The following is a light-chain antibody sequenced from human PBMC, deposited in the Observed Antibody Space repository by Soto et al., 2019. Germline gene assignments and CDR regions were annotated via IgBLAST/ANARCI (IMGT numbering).Light chain of an antibody. J-gene: IGLJ2*01. CDR2: DNN. Sequence: QSVLTQPPSVSAAPGQKVTISCSGSSSNIGNNYVSWYQHLPGTAPNLLIYDNNKRSSGIPDRFSGSKSGTSATLGITGLQTGDEADYYCGAWDSSLSGVVFGGGTKLTVL. CDR1: SSNIGNNY. CDR3: GAWDSSLSGVV. V-gene: IGLV1-51*01.